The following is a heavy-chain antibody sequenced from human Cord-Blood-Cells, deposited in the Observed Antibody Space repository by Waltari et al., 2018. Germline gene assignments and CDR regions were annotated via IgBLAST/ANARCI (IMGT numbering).Heavy chain of an antibody. Sequence: QVQLQESGPGLVKPSETLSLTCTVSGGSISSYYWSWIRQPPGKGLEWIGYIYYSGSTNYNPSPKSRVTISVDTSKNQFSLKLSSVTAADTAVYYCARDRPITGTTFGYYYYGMDVWGQGTTVTVSS. V-gene: IGHV4-59*01. CDR2: IYYSGST. D-gene: IGHD1-20*01. CDR1: GGSISSYY. CDR3: ARDRPITGTTFGYYYYGMDV. J-gene: IGHJ6*02.